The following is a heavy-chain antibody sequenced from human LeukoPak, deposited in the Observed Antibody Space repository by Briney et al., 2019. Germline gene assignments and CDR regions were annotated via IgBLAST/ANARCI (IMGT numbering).Heavy chain of an antibody. CDR1: GFTFSSYG. Sequence: RGSLRLSCAASGFTFSSYGMHWVRQAPGKGLEWVAFIRYDGSNKYYADSVKGRFTISRDNSKNTLYLQMNSLRAEDTAVYYCAKLYGSGSYWGQGTLVTVSS. V-gene: IGHV3-30*02. J-gene: IGHJ4*02. CDR3: AKLYGSGSY. D-gene: IGHD3-10*01. CDR2: IRYDGSNK.